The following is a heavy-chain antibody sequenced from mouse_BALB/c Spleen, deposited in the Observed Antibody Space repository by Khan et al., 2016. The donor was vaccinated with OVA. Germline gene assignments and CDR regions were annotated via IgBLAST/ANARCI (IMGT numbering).Heavy chain of an antibody. V-gene: IGHV9-1*02. Sequence: QIQLVQSGPELKKPGETVKISCKASGYTFTNYGMNWVKQAPGKGLKWMGWINTYTGEPTYTDDFKGRFAFSLDTSASTAYLQINNLKNEDMATYFWARGASDWYFDVWGAGTTVTVSS. CDR2: INTYTGEP. J-gene: IGHJ1*01. CDR3: ARGASDWYFDV. CDR1: GYTFTNYG.